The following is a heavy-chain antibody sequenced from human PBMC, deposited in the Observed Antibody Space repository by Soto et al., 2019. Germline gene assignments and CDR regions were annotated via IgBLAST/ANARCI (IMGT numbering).Heavy chain of an antibody. CDR3: AKDQVRVAVAAAFDY. J-gene: IGHJ4*02. V-gene: IGHV3-30*18. CDR2: ISYDGSNK. CDR1: GFIFSSYG. Sequence: QVQLVESGGGVVQPGRSLRLSCAASGFIFSSYGMHWVRQAPGKGLEWVAVISYDGSNKYYADSVKGRFTISRDNSKNTLYLQMNSLRAEDTAVYYCAKDQVRVAVAAAFDYWGQGTLVTVSS. D-gene: IGHD2-15*01.